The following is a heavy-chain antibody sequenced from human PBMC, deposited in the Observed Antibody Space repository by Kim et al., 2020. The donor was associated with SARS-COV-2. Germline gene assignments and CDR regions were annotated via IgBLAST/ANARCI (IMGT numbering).Heavy chain of an antibody. D-gene: IGHD2-15*01. CDR2: ISSSSSYI. CDR3: ARVKGPWQLLEYYFDY. Sequence: GGSLRLSCAASGFTFSSYSMNWVRQAPGKGLEWVSSISSSSSYIYYADSVKGRFTISRDNAKNSLYLQMNSLRAEDTPVYYCARVKGPWQLLEYYFDYWGQGTLVTVSS. V-gene: IGHV3-21*01. J-gene: IGHJ4*02. CDR1: GFTFSSYS.